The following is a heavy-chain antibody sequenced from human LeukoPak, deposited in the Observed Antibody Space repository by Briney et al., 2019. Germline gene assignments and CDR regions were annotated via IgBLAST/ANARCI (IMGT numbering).Heavy chain of an antibody. J-gene: IGHJ5*02. CDR1: GFTFSSYS. CDR2: ISSSSSYI. D-gene: IGHD6-19*01. Sequence: GGSLRLSCAASGFTFSSYSMNWVRQAPGKGLEWVSSISSSSSYIYYADSVKGRFTISRDNAKNSLYLQMNSLRAEDTAVYYCAKYSSGWYLNWFDPWGQGTLVTVSS. V-gene: IGHV3-21*04. CDR3: AKYSSGWYLNWFDP.